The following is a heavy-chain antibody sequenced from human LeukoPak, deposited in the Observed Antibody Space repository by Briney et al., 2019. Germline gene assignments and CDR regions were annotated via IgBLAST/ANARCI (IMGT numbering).Heavy chain of an antibody. Sequence: SQTLSLTCAISGDIVSSNSVTWDWIRQSPSRGLEWLGRTYYRSTWYNDYAVSVRGRITVNPDTSKNQFSLHLNSVTPEDTAVYYCARRLTQYDCFDPWGQGILVTVSS. V-gene: IGHV6-1*01. CDR3: ARRLTQYDCFDP. CDR1: GDIVSSNSVT. CDR2: TYYRSTWYN. D-gene: IGHD2-2*01. J-gene: IGHJ5*02.